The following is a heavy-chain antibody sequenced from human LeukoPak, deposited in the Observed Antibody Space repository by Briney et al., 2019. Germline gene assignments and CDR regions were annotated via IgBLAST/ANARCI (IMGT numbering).Heavy chain of an antibody. Sequence: PGGSLRLSCAASGFTVNSNYMTWVRQAPGKGLEWVSVIYIGGSTYYADYVKGRFIISRDNSRNTVHLQINSLRAEDTAVYYCARGDCTTTTCNVPDYFRYWGQGTLVTVSS. V-gene: IGHV3-66*01. J-gene: IGHJ4*02. CDR1: GFTVNSNY. CDR3: ARGDCTTTTCNVPDYFRY. CDR2: IYIGGST. D-gene: IGHD2-8*01.